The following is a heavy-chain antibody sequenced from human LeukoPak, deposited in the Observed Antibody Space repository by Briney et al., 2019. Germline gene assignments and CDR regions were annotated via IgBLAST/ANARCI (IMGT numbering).Heavy chain of an antibody. CDR1: GGSISSGGYY. CDR3: ARVPGDGSNFDY. CDR2: IYYSGST. D-gene: IGHD5-24*01. Sequence: SETLSLTCAVSGGSISSGGYYWSWIRQPPGKGLEWIGYIYYSGSTNYNPSLKSRVTISVDTSKNQFSLKLSSVTAADTAVYYCARVPGDGSNFDYWGQGTLVTVSS. V-gene: IGHV4-61*08. J-gene: IGHJ4*02.